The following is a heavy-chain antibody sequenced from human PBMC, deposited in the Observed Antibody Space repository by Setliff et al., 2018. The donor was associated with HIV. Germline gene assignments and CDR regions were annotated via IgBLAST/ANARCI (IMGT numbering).Heavy chain of an antibody. CDR3: ARDRGGDGYMDS. V-gene: IGHV4-34*01. CDR1: GGSFSGYY. CDR2: IDHRGST. D-gene: IGHD2-21*01. Sequence: PSETLSLTCAVYGGSFSGYYWSWIRQPPGKGLEWIGEIDHRGSTNYNPSLKSRVTISVDTSMNQFSLRLSSVTAADTALYYCARDRGGDGYMDSWGQGTLVTVSS. J-gene: IGHJ4*02.